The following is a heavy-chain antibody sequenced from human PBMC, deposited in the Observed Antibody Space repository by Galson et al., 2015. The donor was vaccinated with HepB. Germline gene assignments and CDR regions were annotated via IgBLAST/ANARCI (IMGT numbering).Heavy chain of an antibody. CDR2: ISSSSYI. D-gene: IGHD3-10*01. CDR1: GFTFSDYS. Sequence: SLRLSCAASGFTFSDYSMNWVRQAPGKGLEWVSSISSSSYIYYADSVKGRFTISRDNAKNSLYLQMNSLRAEDTAVYYCARGPGIEFDYWGQGTLVTVSS. V-gene: IGHV3-21*01. J-gene: IGHJ4*02. CDR3: ARGPGIEFDY.